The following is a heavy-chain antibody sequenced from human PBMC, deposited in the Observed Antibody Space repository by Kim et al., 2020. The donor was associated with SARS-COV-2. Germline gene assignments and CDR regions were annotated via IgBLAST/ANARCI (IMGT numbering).Heavy chain of an antibody. J-gene: IGHJ6*02. CDR2: IYTSGST. Sequence: SETLSLTCTVSGGSISSYYWSWIRQPAGKGLEWIGRIYTSGSTNYNPSLKSRVTMSVDTSKNQFSLKLSSVTAADTAVYYCARGYHPPPEYYYYYGMDVWGQGTTVTVSS. CDR1: GGSISSYY. V-gene: IGHV4-4*07. D-gene: IGHD2-2*01. CDR3: ARGYHPPPEYYYYYGMDV.